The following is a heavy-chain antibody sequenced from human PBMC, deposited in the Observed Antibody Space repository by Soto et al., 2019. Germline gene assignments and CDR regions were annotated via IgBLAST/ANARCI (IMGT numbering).Heavy chain of an antibody. CDR3: ARVRGSFWVLDY. CDR1: GCIFGDYS. CDR2: YSSSSSYI. Sequence: GGSLRLSCAASGCIFGDYSMHWVRQAPGKGLEWVSSYSSSSSYIYYADSVKGRFTVSRDNAKNSLYLQMNSLKAEDTAVYFCARVRGSFWVLDYWGQGTLVTVSS. V-gene: IGHV3-21*01. J-gene: IGHJ4*02. D-gene: IGHD1-26*01.